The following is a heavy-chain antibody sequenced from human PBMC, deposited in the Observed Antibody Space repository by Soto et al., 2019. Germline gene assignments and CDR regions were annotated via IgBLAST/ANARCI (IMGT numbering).Heavy chain of an antibody. CDR2: INQDGSEK. V-gene: IGHV3-7*01. CDR1: GFTFSTYW. J-gene: IGHJ4*02. CDR3: SRSLDS. Sequence: GGSLRLSCAASGFTFSTYWMDWVRQTPGKGLEWAANINQDGSEKNYVDSVKGRFTIYRDNAKNSLYLQMSSLTAEDSALYYCSRSLDSWGQGTLVTV.